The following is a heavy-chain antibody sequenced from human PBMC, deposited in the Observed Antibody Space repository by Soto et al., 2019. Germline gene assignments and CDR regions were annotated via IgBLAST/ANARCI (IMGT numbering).Heavy chain of an antibody. CDR2: ISAYNGNT. D-gene: IGHD4-4*01. CDR3: ARTTLTPYCYYGMDV. J-gene: IGHJ6*02. Sequence: PVKVSFKASGYMITRKAISWVRQAPEQGLEWMRGISAYNGNTNYAQKLQVRVTMTTDTSTSTAYMELRSLRSDDTAVYYCARTTLTPYCYYGMDVWGQGTTVTGSS. CDR1: GYMITRKA. V-gene: IGHV1-18*01.